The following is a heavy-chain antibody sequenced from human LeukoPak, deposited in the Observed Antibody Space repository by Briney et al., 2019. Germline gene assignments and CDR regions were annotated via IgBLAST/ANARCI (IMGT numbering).Heavy chain of an antibody. J-gene: IGHJ6*03. V-gene: IGHV3-53*01. CDR1: GFTFSSYS. Sequence: GGSLRLSCAASGFTFSSYSMNWVRQAPGKGLEWVSVIYSGGSTYYADSVKGRFTISRDNSKNTLYLQMNSLRAEDTAVYYCARGGRAVVPTGAYYYYYMDVWGKGTTVTVSS. CDR2: IYSGGST. CDR3: ARGGRAVVPTGAYYYYYMDV. D-gene: IGHD4-23*01.